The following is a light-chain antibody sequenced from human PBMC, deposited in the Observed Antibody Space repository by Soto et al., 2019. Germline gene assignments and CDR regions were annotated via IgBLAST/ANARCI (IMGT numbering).Light chain of an antibody. CDR2: EVS. V-gene: IGLV2-14*03. Sequence: QSVLTQPASVSGSPGQSITISCTGTSSDVGGYNYVSWFQQHPGKAPKLKIYEVSNRPSGVSNRFSGSKSGYTASLTISELQAEDEADYYCTSFTSSSTWVFGGAAKLTVL. CDR3: TSFTSSSTWV. CDR1: SSDVGGYNY. J-gene: IGLJ3*02.